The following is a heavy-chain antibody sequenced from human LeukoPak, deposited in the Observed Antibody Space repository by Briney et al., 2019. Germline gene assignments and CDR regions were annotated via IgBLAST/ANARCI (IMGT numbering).Heavy chain of an antibody. V-gene: IGHV4-34*01. Sequence: SETLSLTCAVYGGSFSAYYWSWIRQPLGKGLEWIGVINHSGSTNYNPSLKSRVTISVDTSKNQFSLKLSSVTAADTAVYYCARGSSGYYWPWGQGTLVTVSS. CDR3: ARGSSGYYWP. CDR1: GGSFSAYY. CDR2: INHSGST. D-gene: IGHD3-22*01. J-gene: IGHJ5*02.